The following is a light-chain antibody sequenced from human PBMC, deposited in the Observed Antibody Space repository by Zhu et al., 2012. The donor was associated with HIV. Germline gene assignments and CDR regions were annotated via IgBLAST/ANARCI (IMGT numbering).Light chain of an antibody. CDR3: QQYGDSPPYT. Sequence: ETLMTQSPATLSVSPGERGTLSCRASESVRTNLAWYQQKPGQPPRLLISRASTRATAIPDRFSGSGFGTEFTLTISSLQSEDFAVYYCQQYGDSPPYTFGQGTKLESK. J-gene: IGKJ2*01. CDR2: RAS. V-gene: IGKV3-15*01. CDR1: ESVRTN.